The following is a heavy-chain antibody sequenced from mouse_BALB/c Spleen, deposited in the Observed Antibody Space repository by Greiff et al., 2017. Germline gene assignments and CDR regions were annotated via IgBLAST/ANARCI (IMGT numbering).Heavy chain of an antibody. D-gene: IGHD2-2*01. V-gene: IGHV2-6-7*01. J-gene: IGHJ1*01. CDR2: IWGDGST. CDR3: ARDQDGNDD. CDR1: GSPLTGYG. Sequence: VQLQEPGPGLVAPSQSLSITCTVPGSPLTGYGVNWVRQPPGKGLEWLGMIWGDGSTDNNSAHKSRMSISKDNNKSQVFLKMNSLQTDDTARYYCARDQDGNDDWGAGTTVTVSA.